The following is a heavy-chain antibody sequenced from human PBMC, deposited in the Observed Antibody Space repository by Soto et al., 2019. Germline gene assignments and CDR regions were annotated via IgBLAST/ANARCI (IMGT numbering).Heavy chain of an antibody. J-gene: IGHJ4*02. CDR3: ARHRAGSSSIDW. Sequence: QLQLQESGPGLVKPSEALSLTCTVSAGSISGSHSYWAWIRQPPGQGLEWIGNVESTGTTYYNPSLQSRVTISVDTSKNQFSLKLNSVTAADTSVYFCARHRAGSSSIDWWGQGPLVIVSS. CDR2: VESTGTT. CDR1: AGSISGSHSY. V-gene: IGHV4-39*01. D-gene: IGHD6-6*01.